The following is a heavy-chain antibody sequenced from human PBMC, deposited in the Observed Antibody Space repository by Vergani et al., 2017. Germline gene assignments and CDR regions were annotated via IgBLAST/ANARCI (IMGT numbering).Heavy chain of an antibody. CDR1: GFTFSTYA. CDR3: VREGSYCGSTTCRNPSYVYYYHMDV. J-gene: IGHJ6*03. CDR2: IYYDGSKK. Sequence: QVQLVEYGGGVVQTGRSLRLSCTSSGFTFSTYAMHWVRQAPGKGLEWVAIIYYDGSKKYYADSVKGRFTISRDNSRNTLDLLMSSLRAEDTAIYYCVREGSYCGSTTCRNPSYVYYYHMDVWG. D-gene: IGHD2-21*01. V-gene: IGHV3-33*01.